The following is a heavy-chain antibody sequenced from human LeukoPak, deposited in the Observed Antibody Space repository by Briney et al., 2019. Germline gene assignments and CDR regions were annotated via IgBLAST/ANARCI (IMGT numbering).Heavy chain of an antibody. D-gene: IGHD3-10*01. CDR3: ARGLPYGPEYFDY. CDR1: GGSISSYS. CDR2: IYPSGST. V-gene: IGHV4-4*07. Sequence: AETLSLTCTVSGGSISSYSSNWIRQPAGKGLEWIGRIYPSGSTNYNPSLQSRVTMSIDTSKNQLSLRLSSVTAADTAVYYCARGLPYGPEYFDYWGQGTLVTVSS. J-gene: IGHJ4*02.